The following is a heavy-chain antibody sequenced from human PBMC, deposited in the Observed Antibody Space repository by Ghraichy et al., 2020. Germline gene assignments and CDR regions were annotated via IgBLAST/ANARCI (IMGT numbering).Heavy chain of an antibody. D-gene: IGHD6-6*01. CDR1: GFTFTSSA. J-gene: IGHJ6*02. V-gene: IGHV1-58*02. CDR2: IVVGSGNT. Sequence: SVKVSCKASGFTFTSSAMQWVRQARGQRLEWIGWIVVGSGNTNYAQKFQERVTITRDMSTSTAYMELSSLRSEDTAVYYCAAGRAEGQLVLDVWGQGTTVTVSS. CDR3: AAGRAEGQLVLDV.